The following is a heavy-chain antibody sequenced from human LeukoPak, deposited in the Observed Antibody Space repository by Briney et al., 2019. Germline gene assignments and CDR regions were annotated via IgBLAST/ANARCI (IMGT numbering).Heavy chain of an antibody. CDR3: AKDLSPDGVWDIDP. D-gene: IGHD2-15*01. CDR1: GFTFSTYT. V-gene: IGHV3-23*01. J-gene: IGHJ5*02. CDR2: IYGNGGRM. Sequence: GGSLRLSCAASGFTFSTYTMSWVRQAPGKGLEWVSGIYGNGGRMFYADSVKGRFTISRDNSKNTLFLYMDSLRGEDTALYYCAKDLSPDGVWDIDPWGQGTLVTVSS.